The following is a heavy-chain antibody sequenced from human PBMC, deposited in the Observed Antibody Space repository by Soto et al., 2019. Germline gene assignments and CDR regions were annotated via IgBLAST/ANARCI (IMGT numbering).Heavy chain of an antibody. Sequence: QVQLVQSGAEVKKPGSSVKVSCKASGGTFSSYAISWVRQAPGQGLEWMGGIIPIFGTANYAQKFQGRVTITADKSTSTDYMELSSLRSEDTAVYYCARLRIWSGYNPTYYYYGMDVWGQGTTVTVSS. D-gene: IGHD3-3*01. V-gene: IGHV1-69*06. J-gene: IGHJ6*02. CDR1: GGTFSSYA. CDR3: ARLRIWSGYNPTYYYYGMDV. CDR2: IIPIFGTA.